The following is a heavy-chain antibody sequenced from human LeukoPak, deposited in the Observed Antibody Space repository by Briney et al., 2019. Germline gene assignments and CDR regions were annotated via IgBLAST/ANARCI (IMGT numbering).Heavy chain of an antibody. J-gene: IGHJ3*02. Sequence: PSETLSLTCTVSGGSISSYYWSWIRQPAGKGLEWIGRIYTSGSTNYNPSLKSRLTMSVDTSKNQFSLKLSSVTAADTAVYYCARDLCSGGSCYSWAFDIWGQGTMATVSS. CDR2: IYTSGST. D-gene: IGHD2-15*01. CDR1: GGSISSYY. V-gene: IGHV4-4*07. CDR3: ARDLCSGGSCYSWAFDI.